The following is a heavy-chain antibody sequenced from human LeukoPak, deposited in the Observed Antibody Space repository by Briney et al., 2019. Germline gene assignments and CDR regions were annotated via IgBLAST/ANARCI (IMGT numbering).Heavy chain of an antibody. J-gene: IGHJ4*02. CDR1: GDSVSSNSAT. V-gene: IGHV6-1*01. CDR3: ARRYCSGGSCPFDY. D-gene: IGHD2-15*01. Sequence: SQTLSLTCAISGDSVSSNSATWNWIRQSPSRGLEWLGRTYYRSKWYNDYAVSVKSRITINPDTSKNQFSLQLNSVTPEDTAVYYCARRYCSGGSCPFDYWGQGTLVAVSS. CDR2: TYYRSKWYN.